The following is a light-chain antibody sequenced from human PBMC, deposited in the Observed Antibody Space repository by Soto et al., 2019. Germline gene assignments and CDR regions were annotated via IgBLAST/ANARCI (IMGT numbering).Light chain of an antibody. CDR1: QSVSSSY. CDR3: QQYGSPR. Sequence: IVLTQSPGTLSLSPGERATLSCRASQSVSSSYLAWYQQKPGQAPRLLIYGASSRATGIPDRFGGSGSGTDFTLTISRLEPEDFAVYYCQQYGSPRFGGGTKVDIK. J-gene: IGKJ4*01. CDR2: GAS. V-gene: IGKV3-20*01.